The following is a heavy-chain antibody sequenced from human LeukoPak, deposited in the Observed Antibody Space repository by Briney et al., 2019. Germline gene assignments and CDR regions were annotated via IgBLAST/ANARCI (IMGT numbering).Heavy chain of an antibody. Sequence: GGSLRLSCAASGFTFNNYAMNWVRQAPGKGLEGVSSISGSGANTYYADSVKGRFTISRDNSKNTLYLQMNSLRAEDTAVYYCTKPARTDAFDIWGQGTMVTVSS. J-gene: IGHJ3*02. CDR2: ISGSGANT. CDR3: TKPARTDAFDI. CDR1: GFTFNNYA. D-gene: IGHD1-14*01. V-gene: IGHV3-23*01.